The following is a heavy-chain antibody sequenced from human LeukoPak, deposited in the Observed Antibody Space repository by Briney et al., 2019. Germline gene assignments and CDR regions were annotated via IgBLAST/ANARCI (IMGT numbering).Heavy chain of an antibody. CDR2: ISAYNGNT. CDR3: ARGGSRTYYDYIWGSSGAHDS. CDR1: GYTFTSYG. D-gene: IGHD3-16*01. J-gene: IGHJ3*02. V-gene: IGHV1-18*01. Sequence: ASVKVSCKASGYTFTSYGISWVRQAPGQGLEWMGWISAYNGNTNYAQKLQGRVTMTTDTSTSTAYMELRSLRSDDTAVYYCARGGSRTYYDYIWGSSGAHDSWGQGTMVTVSS.